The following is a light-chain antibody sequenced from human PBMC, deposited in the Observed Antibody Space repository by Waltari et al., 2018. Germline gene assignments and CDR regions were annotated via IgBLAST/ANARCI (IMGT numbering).Light chain of an antibody. J-gene: IGKJ3*01. CDR2: KAS. V-gene: IGKV1-5*03. CDR1: QNINGW. Sequence: DIQMTQSPSTLSASVGDRVLITCRASQNINGWLAWYQQKPGKPPKLLISKASSLESGVPLRFSGSGSGTEFTLTISSLQPDDFATYYCQQYDTSFTFGPGTTVDIK. CDR3: QQYDTSFT.